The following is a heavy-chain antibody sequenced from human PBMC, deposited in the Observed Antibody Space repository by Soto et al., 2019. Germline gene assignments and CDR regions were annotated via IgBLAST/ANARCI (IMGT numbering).Heavy chain of an antibody. CDR1: GFTFSSYG. D-gene: IGHD3-22*01. Sequence: PGGSLRLSCAASGFTFSSYGMHWVRQAPGKGLEWVAVISYDGSNKYYADSVKGRFTISRDNSKNTLYLQMNSLRAEDTAVYYCAKDLGGYPLHYFDYWGQGTLVTVSS. CDR3: AKDLGGYPLHYFDY. CDR2: ISYDGSNK. V-gene: IGHV3-30*18. J-gene: IGHJ4*02.